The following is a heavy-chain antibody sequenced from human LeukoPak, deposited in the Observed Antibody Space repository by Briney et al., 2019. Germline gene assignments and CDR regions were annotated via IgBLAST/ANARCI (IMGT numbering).Heavy chain of an antibody. V-gene: IGHV4-59*01. CDR3: ARVTGIAAADTFDY. CDR2: IYYSGST. D-gene: IGHD6-13*01. CDR1: GASISNYY. Sequence: SETLSLTCTVSGASISNYYWSWIRQPPGGGLEWIGNIYYSGSTNYNPSLKSRVTISVDTSKNQFSLKLSSVTAADTAVYYCARVTGIAAADTFDYWGQGTLVTVSS. J-gene: IGHJ4*02.